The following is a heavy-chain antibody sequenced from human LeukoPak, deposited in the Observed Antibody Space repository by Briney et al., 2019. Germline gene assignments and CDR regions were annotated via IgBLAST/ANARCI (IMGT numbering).Heavy chain of an antibody. V-gene: IGHV4-34*01. D-gene: IGHD1-14*01. CDR1: GGSFSDYY. J-gene: IGHJ4*02. CDR2: INHSGST. Sequence: ASETLSLTCGVNGGSFSDYYWSWIRQPPGKGLEWIGEINHSGSTNYNPSLKSRVAISVDTSKNQFSLKLSSVTAADTAVYYCARGHRGYYFDYWGQGTLVTVSS. CDR3: ARGHRGYYFDY.